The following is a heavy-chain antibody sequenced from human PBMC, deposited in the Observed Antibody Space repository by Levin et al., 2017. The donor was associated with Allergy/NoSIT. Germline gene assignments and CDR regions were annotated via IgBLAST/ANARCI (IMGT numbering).Heavy chain of an antibody. CDR1: GGSISSSSYY. D-gene: IGHD2-2*01. CDR2: IYYSGST. V-gene: IGHV4-39*01. J-gene: IGHJ3*02. Sequence: SETLSLTCTVSGGSISSSSYYWGWIRQPPGKGLEWIGSIYYSGSTYYNPSLKSRVTISVDTSKNQFSLKLSSVTAADTAVYYCARHSLGYCSSTSCNGGAFDIWGQGTMVTVSS. CDR3: ARHSLGYCSSTSCNGGAFDI.